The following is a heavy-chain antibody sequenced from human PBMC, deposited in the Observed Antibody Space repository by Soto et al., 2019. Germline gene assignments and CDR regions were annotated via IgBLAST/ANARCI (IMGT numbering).Heavy chain of an antibody. Sequence: ASVKVSCKVSGYTLTELSMHWVRQAPGKGLEWMGGFDPEDGETIYAQKFQGRVTMTEDTSTDTAYMELSSLRSEDTAVYYCATRSLNMIVVAPFHCRGQGTLVTSPQ. J-gene: IGHJ4*02. CDR2: FDPEDGET. V-gene: IGHV1-24*01. CDR1: GYTLTELS. CDR3: ATRSLNMIVVAPFHC. D-gene: IGHD3-22*01.